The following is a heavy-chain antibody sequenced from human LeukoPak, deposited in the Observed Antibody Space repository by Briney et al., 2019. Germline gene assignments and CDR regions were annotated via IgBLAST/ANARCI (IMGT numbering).Heavy chain of an antibody. CDR1: GGTFSSYA. J-gene: IGHJ6*03. CDR3: ARGPGVVVVPAATYYMDV. CDR2: IIPIFGTA. Sequence: SVKVSCKASGGTFSSYAISWVRQAPGQGLEWMGGIIPIFGTANYAQKFQGRVTITTDESTSTAYMELSSLRSEDTAVYYCARGPGVVVVPAATYYMDVWGKGTTVTVS. V-gene: IGHV1-69*05. D-gene: IGHD2-2*01.